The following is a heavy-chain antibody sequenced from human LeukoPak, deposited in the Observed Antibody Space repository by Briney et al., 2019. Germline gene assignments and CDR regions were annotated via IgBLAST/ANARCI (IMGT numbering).Heavy chain of an antibody. CDR3: VGGYSYGRFDY. Sequence: GGSLRLSCAASGFTFGSYSMNWVRQAPGKGLEWVSYISSSSSTIYYADSVKGRFTISRDNAKNSLYLQMNSLRAEDTAVYYCVGGYSYGRFDYWGQGTLVTVSS. J-gene: IGHJ4*02. V-gene: IGHV3-48*04. D-gene: IGHD5-18*01. CDR1: GFTFGSYS. CDR2: ISSSSSTI.